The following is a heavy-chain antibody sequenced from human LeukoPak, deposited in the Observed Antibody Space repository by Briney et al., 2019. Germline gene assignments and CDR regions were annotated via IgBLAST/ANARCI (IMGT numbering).Heavy chain of an antibody. CDR1: GFTFSDYY. CDR2: ISSSGNTT. J-gene: IGHJ4*02. CDR3: AREFRVAAADTLTRFFDY. D-gene: IGHD6-13*01. Sequence: AGGSLRLSCAASGFTFSDYYMSWIRQAPGKGLEWVSYISSSGNTTYHADSVKGRFTISRDNAKNSLYLQMNSLRAEDTAVYYCAREFRVAAADTLTRFFDYWGQGTLVTVSS. V-gene: IGHV3-11*04.